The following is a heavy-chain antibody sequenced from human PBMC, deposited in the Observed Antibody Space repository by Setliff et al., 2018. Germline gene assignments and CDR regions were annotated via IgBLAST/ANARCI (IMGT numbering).Heavy chain of an antibody. Sequence: ASVKVSCKASGGTFSSYGISWVRQAPGQGLEWMGIINPSGGLTRYAQKFQGRVTITRDTSASTAYMDLSSLRSDDMAVYYCARGRPTANPYYYYYMDVWGKGTTVTVSS. CDR2: INPSGGLT. V-gene: IGHV1-46*01. CDR3: ARGRPTANPYYYYYMDV. D-gene: IGHD4-4*01. J-gene: IGHJ6*03. CDR1: GGTFSSYG.